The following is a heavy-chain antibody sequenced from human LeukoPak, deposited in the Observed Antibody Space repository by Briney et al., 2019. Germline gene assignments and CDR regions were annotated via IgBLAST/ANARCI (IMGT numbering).Heavy chain of an antibody. V-gene: IGHV4-59*01. CDR3: ARDRCSSTSCRSAAFDI. J-gene: IGHJ3*02. D-gene: IGHD2-2*01. CDR2: IYYSGST. CDR1: GGSISSYY. Sequence: SETLPLTCTVSGGSISSYYWSWIRQPPGKGLEWIGYIYYSGSTNYNPSLKSRVTISVDTSKNQFSLKLSSVTAADTAVYYCARDRCSSTSCRSAAFDIWGQGTMVTVSS.